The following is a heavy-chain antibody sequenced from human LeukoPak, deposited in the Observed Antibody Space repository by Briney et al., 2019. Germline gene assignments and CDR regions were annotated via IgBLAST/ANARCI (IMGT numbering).Heavy chain of an antibody. CDR1: GDPIGRYF. CDR3: ARGSKASSIYYYMDV. Sequence: PSETLSLICTVSGDPIGRYFWSWVRQTASKRLHWMGRIYDTGRSKKNPSLESRVIISLDKSNNQFSLMLKSVTAADTAVYYCARGSKASSIYYYMDVWGEGIPVTVSS. V-gene: IGHV4-4*07. J-gene: IGHJ6*03. D-gene: IGHD1-26*01. CDR2: IYDTGRS.